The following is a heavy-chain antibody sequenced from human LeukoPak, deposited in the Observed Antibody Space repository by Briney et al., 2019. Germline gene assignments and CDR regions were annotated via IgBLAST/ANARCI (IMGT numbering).Heavy chain of an antibody. CDR2: IYTDGGT. CDR3: AREQPPGVYFDY. V-gene: IGHV3-53*01. CDR1: GFTVSNNY. Sequence: GGSLRLSCAASGFTVSNNYLSWVRQAQGKGVEWVSIIYTDGGTYYADSVKGRFTISRDNSKNTLYLQMNSLRADDTAVYYCAREQPPGVYFDYWGQGTLVTVSS. D-gene: IGHD3-10*01. J-gene: IGHJ4*02.